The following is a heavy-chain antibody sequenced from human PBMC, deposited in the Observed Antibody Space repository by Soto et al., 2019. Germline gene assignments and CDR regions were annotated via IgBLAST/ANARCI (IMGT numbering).Heavy chain of an antibody. V-gene: IGHV3-23*01. CDR2: SSATGAGR. Sequence: EVQLLESGGGLVQPGGSLTLSCAASGFTFSSYGMTWVRQAPGKGLEWVSFSSATGAGRYYADSVKGRFTISRDNSKNTLYLQMSSLRADDTAVYYCAKDRRAGGNYGVYSDFWGQGALVIVSS. D-gene: IGHD1-7*01. CDR3: AKDRRAGGNYGVYSDF. J-gene: IGHJ4*02. CDR1: GFTFSSYG.